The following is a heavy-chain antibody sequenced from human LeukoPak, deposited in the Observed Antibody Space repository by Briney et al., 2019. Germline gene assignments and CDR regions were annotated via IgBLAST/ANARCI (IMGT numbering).Heavy chain of an antibody. D-gene: IGHD2-15*01. V-gene: IGHV3-49*04. Sequence: AGGSLRLSCTASGFTFGDYAMSWVRQAPGKGLEWVGFIRSKAYGGTTEYAASVKGRFTISRDDSKSIAYLQMNSLKTEDTAMYYCTRVGYCSGGSCYSFAFDIWGQGTMVTVSS. CDR3: TRVGYCSGGSCYSFAFDI. CDR2: IRSKAYGGTT. J-gene: IGHJ3*02. CDR1: GFTFGDYA.